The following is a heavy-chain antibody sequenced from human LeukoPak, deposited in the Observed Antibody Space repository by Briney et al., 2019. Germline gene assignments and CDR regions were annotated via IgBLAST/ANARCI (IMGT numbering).Heavy chain of an antibody. CDR3: ARETYYYDSSGYFPYYYYYYMDV. V-gene: IGHV4-61*02. CDR2: IYTSGST. D-gene: IGHD3-22*01. Sequence: PSETLSLTCTVSGGSISSGSYYWSWIRQPAGKGLEWIGRIYTSGSTNYNPSLKSRVTISVDTSKNQFSLKLSSVTAADTAVYYCARETYYYDSSGYFPYYYYYYMDVWGKGTTFTVSS. J-gene: IGHJ6*03. CDR1: GGSISSGSYY.